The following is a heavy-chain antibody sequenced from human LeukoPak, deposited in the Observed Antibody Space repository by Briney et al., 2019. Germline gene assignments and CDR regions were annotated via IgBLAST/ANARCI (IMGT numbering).Heavy chain of an antibody. CDR3: ARGRGIAVAGTVYYFDY. V-gene: IGHV1-18*01. D-gene: IGHD6-19*01. Sequence: ASVKVSCKASGYPFYTYGISWVRQAPGQGLEWMGWISVYNGNTNYAQKLQGRLTLTTDTSTSSAYMELSSLRSEDTAVYYCARGRGIAVAGTVYYFDYWGQGTLVTVSS. J-gene: IGHJ4*02. CDR2: ISVYNGNT. CDR1: GYPFYTYG.